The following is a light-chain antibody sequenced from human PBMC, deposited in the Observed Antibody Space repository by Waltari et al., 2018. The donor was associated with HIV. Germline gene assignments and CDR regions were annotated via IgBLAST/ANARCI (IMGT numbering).Light chain of an antibody. J-gene: IGKJ1*01. V-gene: IGKV4-1*01. CDR1: QKILFSSTNKNY. Sequence: DLVLTQSPDSLAVSLGERATMHCKSSQKILFSSTNKNYLSWYQQRPGQPPRLLIYWASSRESGVPERFTGSGSGTNFTLTISRLQADDVAVYFCQQYYSTPRTFGQGTKV. CDR3: QQYYSTPRT. CDR2: WAS.